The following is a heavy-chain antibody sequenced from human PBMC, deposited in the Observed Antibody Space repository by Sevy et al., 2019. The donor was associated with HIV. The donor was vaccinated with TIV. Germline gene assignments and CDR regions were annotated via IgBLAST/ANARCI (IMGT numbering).Heavy chain of an antibody. CDR2: ISSASSYI. Sequence: GGSLRLSCAASGFTFNYHFMNWVRQLPGKGLEWVSYISSASSYINYSDSVKGRFTISRDNAKNLVFLEMNNLRPEDTAVYFCARGDYYGSLYYFDHWGQGTLVTVSS. CDR3: ARGDYYGSLYYFDH. V-gene: IGHV3-21*04. D-gene: IGHD3-10*01. CDR1: GFTFNYHF. J-gene: IGHJ4*02.